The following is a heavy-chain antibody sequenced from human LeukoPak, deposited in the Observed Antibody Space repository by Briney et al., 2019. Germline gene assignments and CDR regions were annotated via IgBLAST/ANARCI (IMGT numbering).Heavy chain of an antibody. Sequence: GGSLRLPCAASGFTLSSLSINWLRQAPGKGLEWVAYISASGSNIYYVDSVKGRFTVSRDNPKSSLFLQMNSPRAEDTAVYYCARVKGSYFDYWGQGALVTVSS. V-gene: IGHV3-48*01. CDR2: ISASGSNI. J-gene: IGHJ4*02. CDR3: ARVKGSYFDY. CDR1: GFTLSSLS. D-gene: IGHD2-15*01.